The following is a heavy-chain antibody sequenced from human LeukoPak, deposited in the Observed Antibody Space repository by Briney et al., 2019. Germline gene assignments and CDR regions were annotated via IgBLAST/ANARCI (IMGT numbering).Heavy chain of an antibody. CDR1: GYTFTSYA. V-gene: IGHV1-3*01. CDR2: INAGNGNT. CDR3: ARWTTVTPLGVHDAFDI. J-gene: IGHJ3*02. Sequence: ASVKVSCKASGYTFTSYAMHWVRRAPGQRLEWMGWINAGNGNTKYSQKFQGRVTITRDTSASTAYMELSSLRSEDTAVYYCARWTTVTPLGVHDAFDIWGQGTMVTVSS. D-gene: IGHD4-17*01.